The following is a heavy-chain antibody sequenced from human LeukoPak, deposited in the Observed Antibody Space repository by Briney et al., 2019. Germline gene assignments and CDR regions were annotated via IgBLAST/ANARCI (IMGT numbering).Heavy chain of an antibody. Sequence: SETLSLPSSVSGGSIFSSYWNWILQPPGKGLEWIGYIYSNGISNYNPSLRRRGTVSIAPSKNQFSLRLTSVTAADTAMYYCARRAYYDSSGYHPTAGYFDLWGRGTLVTVSS. J-gene: IGHJ2*01. D-gene: IGHD3-22*01. CDR2: IYSNGIS. V-gene: IGHV4-4*08. CDR1: GGSIFSSY. CDR3: ARRAYYDSSGYHPTAGYFDL.